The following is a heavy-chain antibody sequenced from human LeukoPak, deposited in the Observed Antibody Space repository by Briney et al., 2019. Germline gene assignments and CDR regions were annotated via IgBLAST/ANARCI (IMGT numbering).Heavy chain of an antibody. CDR1: GGSFCGYY. J-gene: IGHJ4*02. Sequence: SETLSLTCAVYGGSFCGYYWTWIRQSPGKGLEWIGEINHSGSTNYNPSLKSRVTISVDTSKNQFSLKLSSVTAADTAVYYCVRVEVGVLNWGQGTLVTVSS. CDR2: INHSGST. CDR3: VRVEVGVLN. D-gene: IGHD3-22*01. V-gene: IGHV4-34*01.